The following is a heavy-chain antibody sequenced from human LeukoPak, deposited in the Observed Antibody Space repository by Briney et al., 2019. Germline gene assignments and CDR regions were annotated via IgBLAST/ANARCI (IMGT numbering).Heavy chain of an antibody. J-gene: IGHJ5*02. CDR2: INPNSGGT. Sequence: ASVKVSCKASGYTFTSYGISWVRQAPGQGLEWMGWINPNSGGTNYAQKFQGRVTMTRDTSISTAYMELSRLRSDDTAVYYCARGETYYDILYWFDPWGQGTLVTVSS. CDR3: ARGETYYDILYWFDP. D-gene: IGHD3-9*01. V-gene: IGHV1-2*02. CDR1: GYTFTSYG.